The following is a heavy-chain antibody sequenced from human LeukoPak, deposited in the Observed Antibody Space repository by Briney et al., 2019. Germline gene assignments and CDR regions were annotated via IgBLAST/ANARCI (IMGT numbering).Heavy chain of an antibody. D-gene: IGHD2-15*01. CDR2: IHYSGST. J-gene: IGHJ4*02. Sequence: PSETLSLTCTVSGGSISSYYWSWIRQPPGKGLEWIGYIHYSGSTNYNPSLKSRVIISVDTSKNQFSLKLSSVTAADTAVYYCAREAPICSGGTCYDYWGQGTLVTLSS. CDR1: GGSISSYY. CDR3: AREAPICSGGTCYDY. V-gene: IGHV4-59*01.